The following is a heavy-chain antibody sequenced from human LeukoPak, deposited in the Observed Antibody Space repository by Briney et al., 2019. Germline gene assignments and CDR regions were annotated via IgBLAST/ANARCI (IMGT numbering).Heavy chain of an antibody. CDR1: GGSFSGYY. V-gene: IGHV4-34*01. CDR3: ASLGWNGDY. J-gene: IGHJ4*02. Sequence: SETLSLTCAVYGGSFSGYYWSWIRQPPGKGLEGIGEINHSGSTNYNPSLKSRVTISVDTSKNQFSLKLSSVTAADTAVYYCASLGWNGDYWGQGTLVTVSS. D-gene: IGHD1-1*01. CDR2: INHSGST.